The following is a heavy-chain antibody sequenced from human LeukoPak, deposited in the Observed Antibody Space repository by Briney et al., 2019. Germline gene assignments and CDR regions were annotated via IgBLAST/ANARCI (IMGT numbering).Heavy chain of an antibody. CDR2: IIPIFGTA. J-gene: IGHJ4*02. CDR1: GGTFSSYA. CDR3: ARGEYYYDSSGYAPFDY. D-gene: IGHD3-22*01. Sequence: SVKVSCKASGGTFSSYAISWVRQAPGQGLEWMGGIIPIFGTANYAQKFQGRVTITADESTSTAYMELSSLRSEDTAVYYCARGEYYYDSSGYAPFDYWGQGALVTVSS. V-gene: IGHV1-69*13.